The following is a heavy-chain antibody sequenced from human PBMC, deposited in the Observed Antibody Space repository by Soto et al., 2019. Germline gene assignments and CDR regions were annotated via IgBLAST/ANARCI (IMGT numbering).Heavy chain of an antibody. J-gene: IGHJ4*02. V-gene: IGHV1-2*02. Sequence: ASVKVSCKASGYTFTGYYMHWVRQAPGQGLEWMGWINPNSGGTNYAQKFQGRVTMTRDTSISTAYMELSRLRSDDTAVYYCARPPCTSSILDYWGQGTLVTVSS. CDR1: GYTFTGYY. CDR2: INPNSGGT. D-gene: IGHD2-2*01. CDR3: ARPPCTSSILDY.